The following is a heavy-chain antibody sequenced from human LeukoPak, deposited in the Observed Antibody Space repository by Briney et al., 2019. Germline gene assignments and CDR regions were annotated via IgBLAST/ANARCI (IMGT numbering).Heavy chain of an antibody. J-gene: IGHJ6*02. D-gene: IGHD3-10*01. V-gene: IGHV6-1*01. CDR3: ARDRDGMDV. Sequence: SQTLSLTCAISGDIVSSTIAAWNWIRQSPSGGLEWLGRTYYRSKWYNDYALSVKSRVSINPDTSKNQFSLQLNSVTPEDTAVYYCARDRDGMDVWGQGTTVTVSS. CDR1: GDIVSSTIAA. CDR2: TYYRSKWYN.